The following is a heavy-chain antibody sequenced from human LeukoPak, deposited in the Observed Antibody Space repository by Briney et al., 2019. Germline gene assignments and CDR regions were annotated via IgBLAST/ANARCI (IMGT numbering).Heavy chain of an antibody. D-gene: IGHD1-26*01. CDR2: ISGSGGNT. J-gene: IGHJ4*02. CDR1: GYTFSSYA. V-gene: IGHV3-23*01. Sequence: HTGGSLRLSCAASGYTFSSYAMSWVRQAPGKGLEWVSGISGSGGNTYYADSVKGRFTISRDNSKNTLYLQMNSLRAEDTAVYFCTTWVGAHFDFWGQGTLVTVSP. CDR3: TTWVGAHFDF.